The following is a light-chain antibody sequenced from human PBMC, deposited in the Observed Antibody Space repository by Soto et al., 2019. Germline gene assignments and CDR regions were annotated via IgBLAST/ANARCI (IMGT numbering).Light chain of an antibody. CDR3: QQYDNPPST. V-gene: IGKV1-33*01. CDR1: QGINNY. J-gene: IGKJ2*01. CDR2: DAS. Sequence: DIQMTQSPSSLSASVGDRVTITCQASQGINNYLIWYQQKPGKAPKLLIYDASSLQTGVPSRFSGAASGTHFTFTITILQPADVATCYCQQYDNPPSTFGQGTKLEIK.